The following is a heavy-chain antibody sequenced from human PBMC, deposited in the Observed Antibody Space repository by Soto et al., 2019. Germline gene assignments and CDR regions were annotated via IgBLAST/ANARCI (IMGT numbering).Heavy chain of an antibody. J-gene: IGHJ6*02. D-gene: IGHD6-19*01. CDR3: VKDRVPGTYGHYYGMDV. Sequence: HPGGSLRLSCRDSGFTFNNSGMHWVRQAPGKGLEWMAVISYDGSDKYYADFVKGRVIIPRDNSKNTLNLEMNSPRAEDTATYYCVKDRVPGTYGHYYGMDVWGQGTTVTVS. CDR2: ISYDGSDK. CDR1: GFTFNNSG. V-gene: IGHV3-30*18.